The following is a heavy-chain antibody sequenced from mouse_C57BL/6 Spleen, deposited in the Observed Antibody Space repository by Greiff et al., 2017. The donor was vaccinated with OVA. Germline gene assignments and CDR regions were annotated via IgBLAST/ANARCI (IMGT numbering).Heavy chain of an antibody. Sequence: QVQLQQSGAELVRPGASVTLSCKASGYTFTDYEMHWVKQTPVHGLEWIGAIDPETGGTAYNQKFKGKAILTADKSSSTAYMELRSLTSEDSAVYYCTRKGVYYYGSGYWYFDVWGTGTTVTVSS. CDR1: GYTFTDYE. CDR3: TRKGVYYYGSGYWYFDV. V-gene: IGHV1-15*01. CDR2: IDPETGGT. J-gene: IGHJ1*03. D-gene: IGHD1-1*01.